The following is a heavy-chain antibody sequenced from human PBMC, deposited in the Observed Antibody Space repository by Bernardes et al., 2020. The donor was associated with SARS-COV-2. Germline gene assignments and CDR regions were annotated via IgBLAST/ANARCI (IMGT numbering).Heavy chain of an antibody. CDR1: GASIHNYY. D-gene: IGHD3-10*01. CDR3: ARGLSFGDLSLDF. V-gene: IGHV4-59*01. Sequence: SETLSVRCTVSGASIHNYYWTWIRQPPGKGLEWIGHFDYTDTTTYNPSLYNPSLKTRVTISVDMSKNQFSLRLNSVTAADTAVYYCARGLSFGDLSLDFWGQGSLVTVSS. J-gene: IGHJ4*02. CDR2: FDYTDTT.